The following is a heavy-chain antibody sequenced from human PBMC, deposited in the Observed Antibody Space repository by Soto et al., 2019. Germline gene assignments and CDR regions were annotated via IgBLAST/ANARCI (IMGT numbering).Heavy chain of an antibody. V-gene: IGHV3-30-3*01. D-gene: IGHD5-12*01. CDR1: RFTFSYYA. J-gene: IGHJ3*02. Sequence: GGSLRLSCAASRFTFSYYAMHWIRQAPGKGLEWVAVILSDGSKQYYAESVKDRFTISRDNSKNTLYLQMNSLRDEDTAVYYCAREKVGRGDGYNVNAFDIWGQGTMVTVSS. CDR3: AREKVGRGDGYNVNAFDI. CDR2: ILSDGSKQ.